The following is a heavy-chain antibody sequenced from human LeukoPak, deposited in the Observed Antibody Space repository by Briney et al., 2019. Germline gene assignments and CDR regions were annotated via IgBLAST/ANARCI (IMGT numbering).Heavy chain of an antibody. CDR1: GGSFNNYA. CDR3: ARIEDSTHGLLDY. Sequence: ASVKVSCKAPGGSFNNYAISWVRQAPGHGLELMGRFIPLSGTSDYAHKVQARVTITMDESTAYMELSSLRPEDTAVYYCARIEDSTHGLLDYWGQGTLVTVSS. J-gene: IGHJ4*02. D-gene: IGHD5-12*01. V-gene: IGHV1-69*05. CDR2: FIPLSGTS.